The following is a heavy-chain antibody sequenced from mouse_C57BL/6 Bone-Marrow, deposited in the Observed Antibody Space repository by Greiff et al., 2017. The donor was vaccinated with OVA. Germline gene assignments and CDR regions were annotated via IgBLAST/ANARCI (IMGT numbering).Heavy chain of an antibody. V-gene: IGHV1-59*01. CDR1: GYTFTSYW. CDR3: ARDYGRSLAY. D-gene: IGHD1-1*01. CDR2: IDPSDSYT. Sequence: VQLQQPGAELVRPGTSVKLSCKASGYTFTSYWMHWVKQSPGQGLEWIGVIDPSDSYTNYNQKFKGKATLTVDTSSSTAYMQLSSLTSEDSAVYYCARDYGRSLAYWGQGTLVTVSA. J-gene: IGHJ3*01.